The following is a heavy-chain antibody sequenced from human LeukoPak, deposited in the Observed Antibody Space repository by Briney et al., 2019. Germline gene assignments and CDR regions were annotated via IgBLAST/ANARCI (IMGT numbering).Heavy chain of an antibody. Sequence: PGGSLRLSCAASGFTFSSYWMSWVRQAPGKGLEWVANIKQDGSEKYYVDSVKGRFTISRDNAKNSLYLQMNSLRAEDTAVYYCASPTGVYGRGYSDYWGQGTLVTVSS. CDR2: IKQDGSEK. D-gene: IGHD6-13*01. V-gene: IGHV3-7*01. CDR3: ASPTGVYGRGYSDY. J-gene: IGHJ4*02. CDR1: GFTFSSYW.